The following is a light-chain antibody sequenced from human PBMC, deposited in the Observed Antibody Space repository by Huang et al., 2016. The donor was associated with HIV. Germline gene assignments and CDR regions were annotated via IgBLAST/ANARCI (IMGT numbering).Light chain of an antibody. Sequence: DIQMTQSPSTLSASVGDRVTITCRTSQSIGTWLAWYQQKPGKAPKLLLYQTSSLESGVPSRFSGSGSGTEFTLTITSLQPDDFATYYCQQYNSYSWTFGQGTKVEVK. CDR3: QQYNSYSWT. CDR2: QTS. CDR1: QSIGTW. J-gene: IGKJ1*01. V-gene: IGKV1-5*03.